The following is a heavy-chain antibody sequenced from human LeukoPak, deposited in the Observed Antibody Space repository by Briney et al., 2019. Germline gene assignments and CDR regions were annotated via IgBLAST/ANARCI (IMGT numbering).Heavy chain of an antibody. CDR2: MNPNSGKT. V-gene: IGHV1-8*01. CDR1: GYIFTTYD. J-gene: IGHJ4*02. CDR3: AKAFYQENYGSGSYYNN. D-gene: IGHD3-10*01. Sequence: ASVKVSCKASGYIFTTYDIHWVRQATGQGLEWMGWMNPNSGKTGYAQKFQGRVSMTRSTSISTAYMELSSLRSEDTALYYCAKAFYQENYGSGSYYNNWGQGTLVTVSS.